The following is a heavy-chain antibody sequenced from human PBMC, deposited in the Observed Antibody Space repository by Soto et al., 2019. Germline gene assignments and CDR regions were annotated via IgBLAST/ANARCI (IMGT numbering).Heavy chain of an antibody. CDR1: GFTFSSYA. D-gene: IGHD6-13*01. CDR3: AKDRDGAAAGPTKFYGMDF. V-gene: IGHV3-23*01. J-gene: IGHJ6*02. CDR2: ISGSGGST. Sequence: GGSLRLSCAASGFTFSSYAMSWVRQAPGKGLEWVSAISGSGGSTYYADSVKGRFTISRDNSKNTLYLQMNSLRAEDTAVYYCAKDRDGAAAGPTKFYGMDFWGQGTTVTVAS.